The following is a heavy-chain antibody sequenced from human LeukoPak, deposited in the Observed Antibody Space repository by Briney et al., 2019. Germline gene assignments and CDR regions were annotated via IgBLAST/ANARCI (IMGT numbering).Heavy chain of an antibody. CDR3: AKGTGSSLNPYYFDY. J-gene: IGHJ4*02. V-gene: IGHV3-23*01. D-gene: IGHD3-10*01. CDR2: ISGSGGST. Sequence: TGGSLRLSCAASGFTFSSYAMSWVRQAPGKGLEWVSAISGSGGSTYYADSVKGRFTISRDNSKNTLYLQMNSLRAEDTAVYYCAKGTGSSLNPYYFDYWGQGTLVTVSS. CDR1: GFTFSSYA.